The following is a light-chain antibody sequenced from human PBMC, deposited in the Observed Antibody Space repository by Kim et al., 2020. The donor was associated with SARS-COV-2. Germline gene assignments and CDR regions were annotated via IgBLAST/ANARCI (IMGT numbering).Light chain of an antibody. J-gene: IGKJ2*01. CDR3: QQYYTSSHT. CDR1: QFVSSSY. Sequence: LVPGEEAPLPCRASQFVSSSYLAWYQQRPGQAPRLLIYAASRRATGIPDRFSGSDSRTDFTLTISRVEPEDFAVYYCQQYYTSSHTFGQGTKLEI. V-gene: IGKV3-20*01. CDR2: AAS.